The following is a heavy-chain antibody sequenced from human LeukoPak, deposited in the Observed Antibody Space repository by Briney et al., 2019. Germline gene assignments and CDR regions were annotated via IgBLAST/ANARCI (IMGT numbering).Heavy chain of an antibody. CDR1: GFTFSDFH. V-gene: IGHV3-11*04. D-gene: IGHD6-6*01. CDR2: ISSGGSPI. CDR3: AREDQFSSSTAFDI. J-gene: IGHJ3*02. Sequence: GGSLRLSCAASGFTFSDFHMSWVRQAPGKGLEWVAYISSGGSPIYYIDSVSGRFTISRDNAKNSLYLQMNSLRAEDTAVYYCAREDQFSSSTAFDIWGQGTMVTVSS.